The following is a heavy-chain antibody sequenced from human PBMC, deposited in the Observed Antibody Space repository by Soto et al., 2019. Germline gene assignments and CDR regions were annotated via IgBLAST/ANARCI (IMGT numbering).Heavy chain of an antibody. CDR2: IDSSGGST. D-gene: IGHD1-26*01. CDR1: GFTFSSYA. V-gene: IGHV3-23*01. CDR3: ARRLLGATVTYFDY. Sequence: EVQLLESGGGLVQAGGSLRLSCVASGFTFSSYAMGWVRQAPGKGLEWVSSIDSSGGSTYYADSVKGRFTMSRDKSKNTLYLQMNSLRAEDTAVYYCARRLLGATVTYFDYWGQGTLVTVSS. J-gene: IGHJ4*01.